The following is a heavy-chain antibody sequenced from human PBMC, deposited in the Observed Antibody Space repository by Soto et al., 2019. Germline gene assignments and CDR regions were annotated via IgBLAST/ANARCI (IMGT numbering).Heavy chain of an antibody. CDR1: GYTFTTHG. CDR3: ARDIGYCRSGTCYREWFDP. D-gene: IGHD2-15*01. J-gene: IGHJ5*02. Sequence: QVQLVQSGAEVKKPGASVKVSCKASGYTFTTHGISWVRQVPGQGLEWMGWVRGDNGHTNYAQSLQGRVTMTTDTSTNTAYMALRSLRSDDTAVYYCARDIGYCRSGTCYREWFDPWGQGNLVTVSS. CDR2: VRGDNGHT. V-gene: IGHV1-18*01.